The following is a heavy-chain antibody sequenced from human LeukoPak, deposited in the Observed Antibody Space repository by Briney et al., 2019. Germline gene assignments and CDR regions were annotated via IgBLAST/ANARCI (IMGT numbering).Heavy chain of an antibody. CDR1: GFTFSSYW. D-gene: IGHD3-10*01. V-gene: IGHV3-66*03. CDR3: ARDRGPGWFGP. Sequence: GGSLRLSCAASGFTFSSYWMSWVRQAPGKGLEWVSVIYSTGITFYADSVKGRFTTSRDNSKNTVYLQMNSLRPEDTAVYYCARDRGPGWFGPWGQGTLVTVSS. J-gene: IGHJ5*02. CDR2: IYSTGIT.